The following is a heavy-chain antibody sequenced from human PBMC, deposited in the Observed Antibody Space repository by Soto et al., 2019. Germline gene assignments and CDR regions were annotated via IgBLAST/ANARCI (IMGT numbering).Heavy chain of an antibody. V-gene: IGHV3-23*01. CDR1: GFTFSSNS. J-gene: IGHJ4*02. Sequence: EVQLLESGGGLVQPGGSLRLSCAASGFTFSSNSMSWVRQAPGKGLEWVSAISVSGGTTFHADSVKGRFAVSRDNSNSTLYLEMDSLSAEDTAVYYCAKQRADFGSGSDTFFLDNWGRGTLVTVSS. CDR3: AKQRADFGSGSDTFFLDN. D-gene: IGHD3-10*01. CDR2: ISVSGGTT.